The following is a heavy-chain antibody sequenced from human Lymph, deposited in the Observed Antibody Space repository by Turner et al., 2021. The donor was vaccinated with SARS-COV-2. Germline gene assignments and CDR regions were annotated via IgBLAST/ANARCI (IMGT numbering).Heavy chain of an antibody. J-gene: IGHJ6*02. CDR3: ARDLDTAGGMDV. V-gene: IGHV3-53*04. Sequence: EVQLVESGGGLVQPGGSLRRSCAASGLTVSSNYMTWVRQAPGKGLEWVSVIYSGGSTYYADSVKGRFTISRHNSKNTLYLQMNSLGAEDTAVYYCARDLDTAGGMDVWGQGTTVTVSS. CDR2: IYSGGST. D-gene: IGHD5-18*01. CDR1: GLTVSSNY.